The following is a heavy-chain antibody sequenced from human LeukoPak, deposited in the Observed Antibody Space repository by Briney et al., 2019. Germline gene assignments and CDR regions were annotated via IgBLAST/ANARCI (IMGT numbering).Heavy chain of an antibody. D-gene: IGHD6-13*01. CDR3: ASSPKAAAGFTDFGY. CDR2: IYDSVTT. V-gene: IGHV4-30-4*01. Sequence: SQTLSLTCTVSGGSISSGDYYWSWIRQPPGKGLEWIGYIYDSVTTYYNPSLKSRIAISLDTSKDQFSLKLSSVTAADTAVYYCASSPKAAAGFTDFGYWGQGTLVTVSS. J-gene: IGHJ4*02. CDR1: GGSISSGDYY.